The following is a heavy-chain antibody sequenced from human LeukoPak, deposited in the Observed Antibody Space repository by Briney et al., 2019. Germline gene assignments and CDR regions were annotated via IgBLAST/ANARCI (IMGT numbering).Heavy chain of an antibody. J-gene: IGHJ4*02. Sequence: GGSLRLSCAASGFTFSSYGMHWVRQAPGKGLEWVAVIWYDGSNKYYADSVKGRFTISRDNSKNTLYLQMNSLRAEDTAVYYYARVRCSSTSCYGTLDYWGQGTLVTVSS. V-gene: IGHV3-30*19. CDR3: ARVRCSSTSCYGTLDY. CDR2: IWYDGSNK. CDR1: GFTFSSYG. D-gene: IGHD2-2*01.